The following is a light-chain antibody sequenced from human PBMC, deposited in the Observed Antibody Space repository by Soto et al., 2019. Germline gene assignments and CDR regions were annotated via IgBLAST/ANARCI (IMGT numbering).Light chain of an antibody. CDR3: QQYGSSPPYT. Sequence: EIVLTQSPGTLSLSPGERATLSCRASQSVTGSFLAWYQRKPGQAPRLLIYGASSRATGVPDRFSGSGSGTDFTLTISRLEPEDFAVYYCQQYGSSPPYTFGQGTKLEIK. CDR1: QSVTGSF. CDR2: GAS. J-gene: IGKJ2*01. V-gene: IGKV3-20*01.